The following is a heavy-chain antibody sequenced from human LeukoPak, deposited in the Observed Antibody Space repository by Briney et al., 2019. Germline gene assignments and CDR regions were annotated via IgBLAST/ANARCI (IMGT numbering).Heavy chain of an antibody. CDR2: ISSNGGST. Sequence: ASVKVSCKASGHTFSSYAMHWVRQAPGKGLEYVSAISSNGGSTYYANSVKGRFTISRDNSENTLYLQMNSLRAEDTAVYYCARDPDVKHSSGWYFYWGQGTLVTVSS. V-gene: IGHV3-64*01. CDR3: ARDPDVKHSSGWYFY. CDR1: GHTFSSYA. D-gene: IGHD6-19*01. J-gene: IGHJ4*02.